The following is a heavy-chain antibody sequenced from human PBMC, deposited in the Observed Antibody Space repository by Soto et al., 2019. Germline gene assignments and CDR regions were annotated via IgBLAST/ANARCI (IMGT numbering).Heavy chain of an antibody. Sequence: PGGSPSLAWVASKLTFSISGITWSRQVPGKGLVWVSRLNEDGSFTTYADSVKGRFTISRDNAKKTLYLQMNSLRAEDTAVYYCARDLSGRADVWGQGTTVTVSS. CDR3: ARDLSGRADV. D-gene: IGHD3-10*01. J-gene: IGHJ6*02. V-gene: IGHV3-74*01. CDR2: LNEDGSFT. CDR1: KLTFSISG.